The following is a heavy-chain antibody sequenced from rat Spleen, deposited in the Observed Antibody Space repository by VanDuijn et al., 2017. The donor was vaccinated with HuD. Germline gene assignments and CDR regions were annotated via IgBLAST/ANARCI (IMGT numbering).Heavy chain of an antibody. V-gene: IGHV5S13*01. CDR2: ISTGGDNT. J-gene: IGHJ2*01. Sequence: EVQLVESDGGLVQPGRSLKLSCTASGFTLSDYYMAWVRQAPTKGLEWVASISTGGDNTHYRHSVKGRFTISRDNVKNTQYLQMDSLRSEDTATYYCARLGYNPFDSWGQGVMVTVSS. CDR3: ARLGYNPFDS. D-gene: IGHD1-5*01. CDR1: GFTLSDYY.